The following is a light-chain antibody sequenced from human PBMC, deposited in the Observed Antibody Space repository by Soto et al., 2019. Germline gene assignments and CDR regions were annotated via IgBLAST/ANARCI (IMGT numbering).Light chain of an antibody. J-gene: IGKJ1*01. Sequence: EIVLTQFPGTLSLSPGERATLSCRASQSVSSNYLAWFQQKPGQAPRLLIYGASSRATGIPDRFSGSGSGTDFTLTISRLEPEDFAVYYCQQYGSSPQTFGQGTKVEIK. V-gene: IGKV3-20*01. CDR1: QSVSSNY. CDR3: QQYGSSPQT. CDR2: GAS.